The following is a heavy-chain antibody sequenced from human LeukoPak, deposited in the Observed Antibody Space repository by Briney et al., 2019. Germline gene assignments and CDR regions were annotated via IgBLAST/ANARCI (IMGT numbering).Heavy chain of an antibody. CDR3: ARGEPGPGLYYFDY. Sequence: GGSLRLSCAASGFTFSSYSMKWVRPAPGEGVGWVSSISSSSSYIYYADSVKGRFTISRDNAKNSLHLQMNSLRAEDTAVYYCARGEPGPGLYYFDYWGQGTLVTVSS. J-gene: IGHJ4*02. CDR2: ISSSSSYI. D-gene: IGHD1-14*01. CDR1: GFTFSSYS. V-gene: IGHV3-21*01.